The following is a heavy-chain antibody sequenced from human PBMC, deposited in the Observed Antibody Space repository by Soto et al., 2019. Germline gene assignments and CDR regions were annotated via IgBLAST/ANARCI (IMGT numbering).Heavy chain of an antibody. CDR2: ISYDGSNK. J-gene: IGHJ4*02. CDR3: AKDQYSSGWTAFDY. Sequence: QVQLVESGGGVVQPGRSLRLSCAASGFTFSRYVMHWVRQAPGKGLEWVAVISYDGSNKYYADSVKGRFTISRDNSKNTLYLQMNSLRAEDTAVYYCAKDQYSSGWTAFDYWGQGTLVTVSS. V-gene: IGHV3-30*18. D-gene: IGHD6-19*01. CDR1: GFTFSRYV.